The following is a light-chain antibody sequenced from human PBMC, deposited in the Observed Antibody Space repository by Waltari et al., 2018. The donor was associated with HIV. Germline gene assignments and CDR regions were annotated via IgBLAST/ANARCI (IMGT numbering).Light chain of an antibody. CDR1: SSNTGTNY. Sequence: QSVLPQPPSASGTPGQRATISCAGSSSNTGTNYEYWYQQLPGTAPNLLIYRNKQRASGVPDRFSGSKSGPSTSLASIGLRSEDEADYYCATWDDSLSGRVFGGGTKLTVL. CDR3: ATWDDSLSGRV. V-gene: IGLV1-47*01. J-gene: IGLJ3*02. CDR2: RNK.